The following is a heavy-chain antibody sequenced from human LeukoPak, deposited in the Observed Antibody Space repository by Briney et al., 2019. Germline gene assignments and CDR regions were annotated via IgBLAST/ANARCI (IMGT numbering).Heavy chain of an antibody. CDR2: IYASGNT. CDR1: RGSISFYY. Sequence: SETLSLTCTVSRGSISFYYWSWIRQPAGKGLEWIGRIYASGNTNYNPSLKSRVTMSVNTSKNQFSLKLSSVTAADTAVYYCARDGYNGYYFDSSDYYFEHWGQGTLVTVSS. V-gene: IGHV4-4*07. J-gene: IGHJ4*02. D-gene: IGHD3-22*01. CDR3: ARDGYNGYYFDSSDYYFEH.